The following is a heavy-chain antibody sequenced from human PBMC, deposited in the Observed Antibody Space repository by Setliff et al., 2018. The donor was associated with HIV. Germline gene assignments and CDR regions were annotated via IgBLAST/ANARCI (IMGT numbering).Heavy chain of an antibody. CDR1: GGPFSSYA. D-gene: IGHD1-7*01. V-gene: IGHV1-69*10. Sequence: GASVKVSCKASGGPFSSYAISWVRQAPGQGLEWLGGIIPNIGVANYAQKFQGRVTITADESTSTAYMQLSSLRSDDTAVYYCARNYAGSHWGQGTLVTVSS. CDR3: ARNYAGSH. J-gene: IGHJ4*02. CDR2: IIPNIGVA.